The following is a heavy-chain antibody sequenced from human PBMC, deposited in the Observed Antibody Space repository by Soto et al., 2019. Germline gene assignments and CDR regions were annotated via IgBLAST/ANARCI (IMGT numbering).Heavy chain of an antibody. CDR2: INSDGSST. J-gene: IGHJ6*02. Sequence: PGGSLRLSCAASGFTFSSYWMHWVRQAPGKGLVWVSRINSDGSSTSYADSVKGRFTISRDNAKNTLYLQMNSLRAEDTAVYYCATGATLAAAGYYYYYGMDVWGQGTTVTVSS. CDR3: ATGATLAAAGYYYYYGMDV. CDR1: GFTFSSYW. V-gene: IGHV3-74*01. D-gene: IGHD6-13*01.